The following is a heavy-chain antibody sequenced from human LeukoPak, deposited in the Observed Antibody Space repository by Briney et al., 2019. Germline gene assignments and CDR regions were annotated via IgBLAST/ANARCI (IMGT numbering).Heavy chain of an antibody. CDR1: GGSISSYY. D-gene: IGHD3-3*01. V-gene: IGHV4-59*01. J-gene: IGHJ5*02. CDR3: ARGYYDFWSGYYSQPNWFDP. Sequence: SETLSLTCTVSGGSISSYYWSWIRQPPGKGLEWIGYIYYSGSTNYNPSLKSRVTISVDTSKNQFSLKLSSVTAADTAVYYCARGYYDFWSGYYSQPNWFDPWGQGTLVTVSS. CDR2: IYYSGST.